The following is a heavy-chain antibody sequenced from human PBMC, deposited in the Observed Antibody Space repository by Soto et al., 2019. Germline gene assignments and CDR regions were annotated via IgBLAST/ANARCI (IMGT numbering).Heavy chain of an antibody. CDR1: GFILSDCA. CDR2: ISSSSSVI. D-gene: IGHD7-27*01. Sequence: GGSLRLSCATSGFILSDCAMNWVRQAPGKGLGWVSYISSSSSVIDYADSVKGRFTVSRDNARNSLYLQMNSLRAEDTAVYYCARDLSWGSNWYYYMDVWGKGTTVTV. CDR3: ARDLSWGSNWYYYMDV. J-gene: IGHJ6*03. V-gene: IGHV3-48*01.